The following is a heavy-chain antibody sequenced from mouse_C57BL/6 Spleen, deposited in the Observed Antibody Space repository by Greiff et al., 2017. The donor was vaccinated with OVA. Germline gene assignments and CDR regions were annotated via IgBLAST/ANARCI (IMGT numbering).Heavy chain of an antibody. CDR3: ATYGNYVGY. V-gene: IGHV1-52*01. J-gene: IGHJ2*01. D-gene: IGHD2-1*01. Sequence: QVQLQQPGAELVRPGSSVKLSCKASGYTFTSYWMHWVKQRPIQGLEWIGNIDPSDRETHYNQKFKDKATLTVDKSSSTAYMQLSSLTSEDSAVYYCATYGNYVGYWGQGTTLTVSS. CDR1: GYTFTSYW. CDR2: IDPSDRET.